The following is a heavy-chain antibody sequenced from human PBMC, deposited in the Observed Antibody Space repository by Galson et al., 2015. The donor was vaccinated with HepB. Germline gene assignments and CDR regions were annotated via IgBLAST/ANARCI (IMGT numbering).Heavy chain of an antibody. Sequence: SVKVSCKASGYTFTSYYMHWVRQAPGQGLEWMGIINPSGGSTSYAQKFQGRVTMTRDTSTSTVYMELSSLRSEDTAVYYCARERYEGWLQLTLYYYGMDVWGQGTTVTVSS. J-gene: IGHJ6*02. V-gene: IGHV1-46*01. CDR2: INPSGGST. CDR1: GYTFTSYY. CDR3: ARERYEGWLQLTLYYYGMDV. D-gene: IGHD5-24*01.